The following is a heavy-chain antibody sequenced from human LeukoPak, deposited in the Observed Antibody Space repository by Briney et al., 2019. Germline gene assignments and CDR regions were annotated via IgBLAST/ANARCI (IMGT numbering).Heavy chain of an antibody. CDR2: INSDGSST. Sequence: PGGSLRLSCAASGFTFSSYWMHWVRQAPGKGLVWVSRINSDGSSTSYVDSVKGRFTISRDNAKNTLYLQMNSLRAEDTAVYYCARGPGLGYYYYYGMDVWGQGTTVTVSS. J-gene: IGHJ6*02. CDR1: GFTFSSYW. D-gene: IGHD6-6*01. CDR3: ARGPGLGYYYYYGMDV. V-gene: IGHV3-74*01.